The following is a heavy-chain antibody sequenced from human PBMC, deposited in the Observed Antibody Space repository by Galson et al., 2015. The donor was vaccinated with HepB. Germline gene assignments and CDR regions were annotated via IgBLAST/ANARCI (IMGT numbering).Heavy chain of an antibody. CDR1: GFNFSDHY. Sequence: SLRLSCAASGFNFSDHYMDWVRQAPGKGLEWVGRSRNKANSYTTEYAAAVKGRFTISRDDSKNSLYLQMNSLKTEDTAVYYCVRVSLKTPLMAFDIWGQGTMVTVSS. D-gene: IGHD3-9*01. CDR2: SRNKANSYTT. CDR3: VRVSLKTPLMAFDI. J-gene: IGHJ3*02. V-gene: IGHV3-72*01.